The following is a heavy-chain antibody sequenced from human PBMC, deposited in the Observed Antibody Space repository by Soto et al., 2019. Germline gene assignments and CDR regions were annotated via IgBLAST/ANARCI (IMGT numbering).Heavy chain of an antibody. CDR1: GFTFSSYA. CDR2: VGASGTST. V-gene: IGHV3-23*01. Sequence: GGSLRLSCAASGFTFSSYAMSWVRQAPGKGLEWVSVVGASGTSTYYTDSVKGRFTISRDNSKNTLYLQMNSLRVDDTAVYYCARTYDYDSTGYYRTFDYRGQGTLVTVSS. J-gene: IGHJ4*02. D-gene: IGHD3-22*01. CDR3: ARTYDYDSTGYYRTFDY.